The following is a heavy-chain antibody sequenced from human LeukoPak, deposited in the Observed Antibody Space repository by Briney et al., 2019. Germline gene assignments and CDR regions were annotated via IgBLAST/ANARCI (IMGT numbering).Heavy chain of an antibody. CDR2: IYYSGST. D-gene: IGHD5-12*01. CDR1: GGSISSYY. V-gene: IGHV4-59*08. CDR3: ARLPGIVATRAYYSGMDV. J-gene: IGHJ6*02. Sequence: SETLSLTCTVSGGSISSYYWSWIRQPPGKGLEWIGYIYYSGSTNYNPSLKSRVTISVDTSKNQFSLKLSSVTAADTAVYYCARLPGIVATRAYYSGMDVWGQGTTVTVSS.